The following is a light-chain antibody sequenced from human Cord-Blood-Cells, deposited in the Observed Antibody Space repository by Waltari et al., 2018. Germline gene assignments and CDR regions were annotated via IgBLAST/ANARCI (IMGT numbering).Light chain of an antibody. CDR3: QQYNSYSAFT. Sequence: DIQMTQSPSTLSASVGERVTITCRASQSISSWLAWYQQKPGKAPKLLIYDASSLESGVPSRFSGSGSGTEFTLTISSLQPDDFATYYCQQYNSYSAFTFGPGTKVDIK. V-gene: IGKV1-5*01. CDR2: DAS. CDR1: QSISSW. J-gene: IGKJ3*01.